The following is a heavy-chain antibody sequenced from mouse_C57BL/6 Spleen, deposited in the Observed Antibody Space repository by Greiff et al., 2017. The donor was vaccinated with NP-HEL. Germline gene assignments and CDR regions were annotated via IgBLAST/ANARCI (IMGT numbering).Heavy chain of an antibody. V-gene: IGHV1-61*01. Sequence: QVQLQQPGAELVRPGSSVKLSCKASGYTFTSYWMDWVKQRPGQGLEWIGNIYPSDSETHYNQKFKDKATLTVDKSSSTAYMQLSSLTSEDSAVYYCARGGSYLGFAYWGQGTLVTVSA. CDR2: IYPSDSET. CDR3: ARGGSYLGFAY. J-gene: IGHJ3*01. CDR1: GYTFTSYW. D-gene: IGHD2-10*01.